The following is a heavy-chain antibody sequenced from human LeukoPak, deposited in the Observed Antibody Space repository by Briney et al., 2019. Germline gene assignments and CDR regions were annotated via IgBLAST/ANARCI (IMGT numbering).Heavy chain of an antibody. CDR2: ISYDGSNK. D-gene: IGHD1-20*01. CDR3: AKAIRLTGGLYYFGF. CDR1: GFTFSSYA. Sequence: PGRSLRLSCAASGFTFSSYAMHWVRQAPGKGLEWVGVISYDGSNKYYADYVQGRFTISRDKSKNTLYLQMNSLRAEDTAVYFCAKAIRLTGGLYYFGFWGQGTLVTVSS. J-gene: IGHJ4*02. V-gene: IGHV3-30-3*01.